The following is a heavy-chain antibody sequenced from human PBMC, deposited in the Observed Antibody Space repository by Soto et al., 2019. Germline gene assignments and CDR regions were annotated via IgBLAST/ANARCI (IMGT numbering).Heavy chain of an antibody. CDR1: GFTFSDYY. Sequence: EVQLVESGGGLVQPGGSLRLSCLASGFTFSDYYMDWVRQAPGKGLEWVGRIRNKQNSRTTEYAASVRGRFTISRDDSESSLYVQMNSLQIEDTAVYCCSRTTGGKGDFAFWGQGTVVTVSS. D-gene: IGHD4-17*01. CDR2: IRNKQNSRTT. J-gene: IGHJ4*02. V-gene: IGHV3-72*01. CDR3: SRTTGGKGDFAF.